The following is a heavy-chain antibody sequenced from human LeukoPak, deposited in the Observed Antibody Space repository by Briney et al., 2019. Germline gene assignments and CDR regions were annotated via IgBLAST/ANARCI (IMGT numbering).Heavy chain of an antibody. CDR2: IGTAGDT. J-gene: IGHJ4*02. Sequence: GGSLRLSCADSGFTFNKYWMSWVRQATGKGLEWVSAIGTAGDTYYPGSVKGRFTISRENAKNSLYLQMNSLRAGDTAVYYCARGGYYYDSSGYYYVLDYWGQGTLVTVSS. CDR1: GFTFNKYW. V-gene: IGHV3-13*01. CDR3: ARGGYYYDSSGYYYVLDY. D-gene: IGHD3-22*01.